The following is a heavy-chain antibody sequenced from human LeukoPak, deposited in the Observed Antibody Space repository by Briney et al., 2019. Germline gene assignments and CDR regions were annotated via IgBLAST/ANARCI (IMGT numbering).Heavy chain of an antibody. J-gene: IGHJ4*02. D-gene: IGHD3-9*01. CDR3: ARGAGLYDILTGQSLAY. CDR1: GFTFSHYA. Sequence: GRSLRLSCAASGFTFSHYAIHWVRQAPGKGLEWVALIAYDGSDKYHADSVKGRFTISRDNSKNTLYLQMNSLRAEDTAVYYCARGAGLYDILTGQSLAYWGQGTPVTVSS. V-gene: IGHV3-30*04. CDR2: IAYDGSDK.